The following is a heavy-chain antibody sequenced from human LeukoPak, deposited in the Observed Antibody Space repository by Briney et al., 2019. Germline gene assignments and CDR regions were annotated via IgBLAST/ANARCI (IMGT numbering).Heavy chain of an antibody. CDR3: ARRIASPNYYDSSGYYFDY. V-gene: IGHV5-51*01. D-gene: IGHD3-22*01. CDR2: IYPGDSDT. J-gene: IGHJ4*02. Sequence: PGESLKISCKGSGYSFTSYWIGWVRQMPGKGLEWMGIIYPGDSDTRYSPSFQDQVTISADKSISTAYLQWSSLKASDTAMYYCARRIASPNYYDSSGYYFDYWGQGTLVTVSS. CDR1: GYSFTSYW.